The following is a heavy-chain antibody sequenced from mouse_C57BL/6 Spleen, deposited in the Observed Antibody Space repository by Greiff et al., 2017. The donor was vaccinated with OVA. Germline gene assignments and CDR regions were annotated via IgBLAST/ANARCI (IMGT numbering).Heavy chain of an antibody. D-gene: IGHD2-1*01. V-gene: IGHV5-4*01. J-gene: IGHJ4*01. CDR3: ARGIYYGNVDY. CDR1: GFTFSSYA. CDR2: ISDGGSYT. Sequence: EVQVVESGGGLVKPGGSLKLSCAASGFTFSSYAMYWVRQTPEKRLEWVATISDGGSYTYYPDNVKGRFTISRDNAKNNLYLQMSHLKSEDTAMYYCARGIYYGNVDYWGQGTSVTVSS.